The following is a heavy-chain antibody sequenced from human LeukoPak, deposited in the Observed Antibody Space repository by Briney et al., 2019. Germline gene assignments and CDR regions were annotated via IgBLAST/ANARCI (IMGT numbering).Heavy chain of an antibody. CDR1: GFTVSSNY. Sequence: PGGSLRLSCAASGFTVSSNYMSWVRQAPGKGLEWVSVIYSGGSTYYADSVKGRFTISRDNSKNTLYLQMNSLRAEDTAVYYCARLRGYYDSSGYYYVPIGNNWFDPWGQEPWSPSPQ. CDR3: ARLRGYYDSSGYYYVPIGNNWFDP. J-gene: IGHJ5*02. D-gene: IGHD3-22*01. CDR2: IYSGGST. V-gene: IGHV3-53*01.